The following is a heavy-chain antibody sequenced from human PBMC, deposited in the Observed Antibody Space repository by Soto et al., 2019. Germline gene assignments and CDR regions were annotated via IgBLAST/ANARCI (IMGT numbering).Heavy chain of an antibody. CDR3: ARGVDFWSGYFYYYYGMDV. D-gene: IGHD3-3*01. V-gene: IGHV1-69*01. Sequence: QVQLVQSGAEVKKPGSSVKVSCKASGGTFSSYAISWVRQAPGQGLEWMGGIIPIFGTANYAQKFQGRVTITADASTSTAYMERSSLRSEDTAVYCCARGVDFWSGYFYYYYGMDVWGQGTTVTVSS. CDR1: GGTFSSYA. CDR2: IIPIFGTA. J-gene: IGHJ6*02.